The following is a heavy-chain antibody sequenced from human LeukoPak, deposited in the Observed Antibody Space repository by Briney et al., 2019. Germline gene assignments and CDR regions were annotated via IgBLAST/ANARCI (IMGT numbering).Heavy chain of an antibody. CDR2: MYRGGST. D-gene: IGHD6-13*01. V-gene: IGHV3-66*01. CDR1: GFTVSNNY. CDR3: ARDGGAAAGY. J-gene: IGHJ4*02. Sequence: GGSLRLSCAASGFTVSNNYMSWVRQAPGKGLEWVSVMYRGGSTYYADSVQGRFTMSRDNSKNTLYLQMNSLRAEDTAVYYCARDGGAAAGYWGQGTLVTVSS.